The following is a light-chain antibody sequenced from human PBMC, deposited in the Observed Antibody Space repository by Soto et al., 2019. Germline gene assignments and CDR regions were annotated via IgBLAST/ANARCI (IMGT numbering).Light chain of an antibody. CDR2: DAS. CDR1: QDITDY. Sequence: DIPMTQSPSSLSASVGDRVTITCRASQDITDYLNWYQQKPGKAPRLLIYDASTLETGVPSRFSGSGSGTDFTFTISSLQPEDIATYYCQPYDDLPLTFGGGTKVEIK. CDR3: QPYDDLPLT. V-gene: IGKV1-33*01. J-gene: IGKJ4*01.